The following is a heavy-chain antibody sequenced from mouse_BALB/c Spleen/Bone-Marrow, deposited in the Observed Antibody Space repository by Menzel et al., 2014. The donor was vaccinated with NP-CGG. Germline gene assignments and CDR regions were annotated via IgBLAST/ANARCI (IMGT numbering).Heavy chain of an antibody. J-gene: IGHJ4*01. CDR1: GYTFTDYY. Sequence: QVQLQQSGPELVKPGASVKISCKASGYTFTDYYINWVKQKPGQGLEWTGWIYPGSGNTKYNEKFKGKATLTVDTSSSTAYMQLSSLTSEDTAVYFCARWHWGAMDYWGQGTSVTVSS. V-gene: IGHV1-84*02. CDR3: ARWHWGAMDY. CDR2: IYPGSGNT.